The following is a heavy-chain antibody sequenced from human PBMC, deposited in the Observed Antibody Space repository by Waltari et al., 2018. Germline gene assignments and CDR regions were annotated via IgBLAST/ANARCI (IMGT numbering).Heavy chain of an antibody. J-gene: IGHJ4*02. D-gene: IGHD6-13*01. CDR3: AEGIAAAGS. CDR1: GFTFSTYP. Sequence: EVQLLESGGGLVHPGGSLRPSCAASGFTFSTYPMSWVRQAPGKVLEVVSAISGSGGSTYYADSVKGRFTISRDNSKNTLYLQMNSRRAEDTAVYYCAEGIAAAGSWGQGTLVTVSS. V-gene: IGHV3-23*01. CDR2: ISGSGGST.